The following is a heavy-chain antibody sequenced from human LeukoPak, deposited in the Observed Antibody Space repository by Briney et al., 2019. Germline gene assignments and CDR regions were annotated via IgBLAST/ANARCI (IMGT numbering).Heavy chain of an antibody. CDR1: GYTFTSYG. CDR3: ARDPGYSSGWSYYYYYYYMDV. D-gene: IGHD6-19*01. V-gene: IGHV1-18*01. CDR2: ISAYNGNT. J-gene: IGHJ6*03. Sequence: ASVKVSCKASGYTFTSYGISWVRQAPGQGLEWMGWISAYNGNTNYAQKLQGRVTMTTDTSTSTAYMELRSLRSDDTAVYCCARDPGYSSGWSYYYYYYYMDVWGKGTTVTVSS.